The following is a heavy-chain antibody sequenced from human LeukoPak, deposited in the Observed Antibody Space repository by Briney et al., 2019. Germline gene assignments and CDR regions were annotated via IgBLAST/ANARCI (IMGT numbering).Heavy chain of an antibody. V-gene: IGHV3-23*01. J-gene: IGHJ6*03. CDR3: AKTPGYGDYSMDV. CDR1: GFTFSSYA. D-gene: IGHD4-17*01. CDR2: ISGSGVDT. Sequence: PGGSLRLSCAASGFTFSSYAMNWVRQAPGKGLEWVSTISGSGVDTYFADSVKGRFTISRDNSKNTLYLQMNTLRAEDTAVYYCAKTPGYGDYSMDVWGKGTRVTVPS.